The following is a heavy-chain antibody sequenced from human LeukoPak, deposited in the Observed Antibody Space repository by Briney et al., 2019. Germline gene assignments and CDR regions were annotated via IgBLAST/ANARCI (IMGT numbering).Heavy chain of an antibody. V-gene: IGHV3-53*01. CDR2: IYSGGSI. D-gene: IGHD3-10*01. J-gene: IGHJ6*02. CDR3: ATGDYYYYGMDV. CDR1: GFTVSSNY. Sequence: GSLILSCAATGFTVSSNYMSWVRQAPGKGLEWVSVIYSGGSIYYADSVKGRFTISRDNSKNTLYLQMNSLRAEDTAVYYCATGDYYYYGMDVWGQGTTVTVSS.